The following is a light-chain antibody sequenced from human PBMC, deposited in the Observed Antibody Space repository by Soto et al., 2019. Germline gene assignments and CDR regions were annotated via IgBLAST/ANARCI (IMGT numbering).Light chain of an antibody. CDR1: QSISSY. CDR2: AAS. V-gene: IGKV1-39*01. CDR3: QQSYSTPRT. Sequence: DIQMTQSPSSLSASVGDRVTITCRASQSISSYLNWYQQKPGKAPKLLIYAASSLQSEVPSRFSGSGSGTDFTLTISSLQPEDFATYYCQQSYSTPRTVGQGTKVDSK. J-gene: IGKJ1*01.